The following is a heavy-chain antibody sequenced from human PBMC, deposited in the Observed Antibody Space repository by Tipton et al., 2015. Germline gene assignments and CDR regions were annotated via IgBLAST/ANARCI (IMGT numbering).Heavy chain of an antibody. CDR1: GGSVSSGSSY. J-gene: IGHJ1*01. CDR2: IYYSGST. D-gene: IGHD4-17*01. V-gene: IGHV4-61*01. CDR3: AVETVTEYFKY. Sequence: TLSLTCIVSGGSVSSGSSYWSWIRQPPGKGLEWIGYIYYSGSTNYNPSLKSRVTISVDMSENQFSLKVSSVTAADTAVYYCAVETVTEYFKYWGQGALVIVSS.